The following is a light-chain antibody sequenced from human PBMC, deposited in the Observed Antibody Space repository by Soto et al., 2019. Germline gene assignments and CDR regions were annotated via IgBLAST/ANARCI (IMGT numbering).Light chain of an antibody. CDR3: QQYGTSTGT. V-gene: IGKV3-20*01. CDR1: QSVTENY. J-gene: IGKJ1*01. Sequence: EIVLTQSPGTLSLSPGERASLSCRASQSVTENYLAWYQHKPGQAPRLLIYGASNRAIGTPDRFSVSGSGTDFTLTIRRLEPEDFAVYYCQQYGTSTGTFGQGTKVEIK. CDR2: GAS.